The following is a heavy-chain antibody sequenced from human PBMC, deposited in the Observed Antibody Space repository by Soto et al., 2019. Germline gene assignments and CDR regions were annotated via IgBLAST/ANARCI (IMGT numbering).Heavy chain of an antibody. J-gene: IGHJ6*02. V-gene: IGHV3-21*01. Sequence: PGGSLKLSCAASGFTFSSYIMNWFRQAPGKGLEWVSSISSSSSYIYYADSVKGRFTISRDNAKNSLYLQMNSLRAEDTAVYYCARDRLPGGYFSSGMDVWGQGTTVTVSS. CDR1: GFTFSSYI. D-gene: IGHD3-22*01. CDR2: ISSSSSYI. CDR3: ARDRLPGGYFSSGMDV.